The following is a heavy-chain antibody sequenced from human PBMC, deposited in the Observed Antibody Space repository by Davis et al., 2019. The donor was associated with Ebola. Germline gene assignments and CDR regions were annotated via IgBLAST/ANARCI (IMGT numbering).Heavy chain of an antibody. CDR3: ARLPQGIAAAGSRPGFDY. D-gene: IGHD6-13*01. CDR2: ICPGDSDT. J-gene: IGHJ4*02. V-gene: IGHV5-51*01. Sequence: GESLKISCKGSGYSFTSYCIGWVRQMPGKGLEWMGIICPGDSDTRYSPSFQGQVTISADKSISTAYLQWSSLKASDTAMYYCARLPQGIAAAGSRPGFDYWGQGTLVTVSS. CDR1: GYSFTSYC.